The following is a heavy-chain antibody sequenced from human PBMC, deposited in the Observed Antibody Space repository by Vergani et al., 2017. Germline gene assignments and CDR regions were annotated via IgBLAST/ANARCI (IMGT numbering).Heavy chain of an antibody. J-gene: IGHJ5*02. CDR3: AKDLKARVITIFGVAPPGGFDP. CDR1: GFTFDDYA. D-gene: IGHD3-3*01. Sequence: EVQLVESGGGVVQPGGSLRLSCAASGFTFDDYAMHWVRQAPGKGLEWVSLISGDGGSTYYADSVKGRFTISRDNSKNSLYLQMNSLRTEDTALYYCAKDLKARVITIFGVAPPGGFDPWGQGTLVTVSS. V-gene: IGHV3-43*02. CDR2: ISGDGGST.